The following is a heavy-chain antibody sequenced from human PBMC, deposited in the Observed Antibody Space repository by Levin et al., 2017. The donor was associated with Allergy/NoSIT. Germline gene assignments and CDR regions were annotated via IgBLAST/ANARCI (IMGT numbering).Heavy chain of an antibody. CDR1: GGSISSGGYS. Sequence: LRLSCAVSGGSISSGGYSWSWIRQPPGKGLEWIGNIYLSGSTYYNPSLKSRVTISVDRSKNQFSLNLSSVTAADTAVYYCARVAGYSYGYYLDYWGQGTLVTVSS. CDR2: IYLSGST. CDR3: ARVAGYSYGYYLDY. D-gene: IGHD5-18*01. V-gene: IGHV4-30-2*01. J-gene: IGHJ4*02.